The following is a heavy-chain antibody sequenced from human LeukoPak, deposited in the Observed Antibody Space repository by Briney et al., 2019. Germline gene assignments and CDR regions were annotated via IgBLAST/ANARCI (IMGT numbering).Heavy chain of an antibody. CDR1: GGSTSSYY. V-gene: IGHV4-59*01. CDR3: ARDPSWANDAFDI. Sequence: SETLSLTCTVSGGSTSSYYWSWIRQPPGKGLEWIGYIYYSGSTNYNPSLKSRVTISVDTSKNQFSLKLSSVTAADTAVYYCARDPSWANDAFDIWGQGTMVTVSS. J-gene: IGHJ3*02. CDR2: IYYSGST. D-gene: IGHD2-2*01.